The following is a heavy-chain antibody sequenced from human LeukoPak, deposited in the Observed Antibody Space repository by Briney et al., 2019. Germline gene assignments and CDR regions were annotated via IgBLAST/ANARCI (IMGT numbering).Heavy chain of an antibody. Sequence: GVSLRLSCAASGFTFSSYAMNWVRQAPGKGLEWVSAISGSGGSTYYADSAKGRFTISRDNSKNTLYLQMSSLRAEDTAVYYCAKGKDDSSGWYFFYWGQGTLVTVSS. CDR3: AKGKDDSSGWYFFY. CDR1: GFTFSSYA. CDR2: ISGSGGST. J-gene: IGHJ4*02. D-gene: IGHD6-19*01. V-gene: IGHV3-23*01.